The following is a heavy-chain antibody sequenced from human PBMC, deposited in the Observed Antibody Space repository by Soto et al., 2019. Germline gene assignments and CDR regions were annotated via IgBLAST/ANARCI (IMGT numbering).Heavy chain of an antibody. CDR2: VFHSGST. Sequence: QVQLQESGPGLVKPSGTLSLTCSVSSGSIRSDNWWTWVRQPPGKGLEWIGDVFHSGSTDYNPSLKGRGTISVDKSKNRSSLNRKSVTAADTAIYSCAGRAWGGCPYWGPGIPVTMSS. CDR3: AGRAWGGCPY. CDR1: SGSIRSDNW. V-gene: IGHV4-4*02. D-gene: IGHD3-3*01. J-gene: IGHJ4*02.